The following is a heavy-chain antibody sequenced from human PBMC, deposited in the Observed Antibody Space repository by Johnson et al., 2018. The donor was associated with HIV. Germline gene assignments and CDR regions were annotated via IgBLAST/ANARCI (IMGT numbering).Heavy chain of an antibody. V-gene: IGHV3-33*01. CDR1: GFTFSSYG. CDR3: ARRSWAFDACDI. J-gene: IGHJ3*02. CDR2: IWYDGSNK. Sequence: VQLVESGGGVVQPGRSLRLSCAASGFTFSSYGMHWVRQAPGKGLEWVAVIWYDGSNKYYADSVKGRFTISRDNSKNTLYLQMNSLRAEDTAVYYCARRSWAFDACDIWGQGTMVTVSS. D-gene: IGHD1-26*01.